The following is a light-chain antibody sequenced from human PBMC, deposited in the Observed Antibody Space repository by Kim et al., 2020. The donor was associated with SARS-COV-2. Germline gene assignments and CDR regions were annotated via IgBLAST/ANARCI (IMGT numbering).Light chain of an antibody. CDR3: STWDDTLNHWV. CDR1: SFNIGRNR. CDR2: ENS. V-gene: IGLV1-44*01. J-gene: IGLJ3*02. Sequence: GLRVTISCSGSSFNIGRNRVNWYQHLPGAAPKLLISENSERPSGVPDRFSGSKSGTSASLAISGLQSEDEGDYHCSTWDDTLNHWVFGGGTQLTVL.